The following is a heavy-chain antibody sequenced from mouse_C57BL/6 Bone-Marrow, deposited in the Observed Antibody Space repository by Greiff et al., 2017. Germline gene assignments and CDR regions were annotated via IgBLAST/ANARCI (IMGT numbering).Heavy chain of an antibody. CDR1: GYTFTSYG. Sequence: VQVVESGAELARPGASVKLSCKASGYTFTSYGISWVKQRTGQGLEWIGEIYPRSGNTYYNEKFKGKATLTADKSSSTAYMELRSLTSDDSAVCLSASTTVGRGYWGKGTTLTVSS. D-gene: IGHD1-1*01. V-gene: IGHV1-81*01. CDR2: IYPRSGNT. J-gene: IGHJ2*01. CDR3: ASTTVGRGY.